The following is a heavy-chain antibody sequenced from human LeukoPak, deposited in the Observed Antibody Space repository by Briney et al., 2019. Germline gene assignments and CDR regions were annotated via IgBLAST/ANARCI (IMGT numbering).Heavy chain of an antibody. Sequence: ASETLSLTCTVSGGSISSSSYYWGWIRQPPGKGLEWIGSIYYSGSTYYNPSLKSRVTISVDTSKNQFSLKLSSVTAADTAVYYCADLYYALPFDIWGQGTMVTVSS. D-gene: IGHD3-3*01. CDR1: GGSISSSSYY. V-gene: IGHV4-39*07. J-gene: IGHJ3*02. CDR3: ADLYYALPFDI. CDR2: IYYSGST.